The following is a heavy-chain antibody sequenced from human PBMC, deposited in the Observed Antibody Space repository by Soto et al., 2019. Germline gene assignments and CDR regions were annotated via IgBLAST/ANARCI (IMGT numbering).Heavy chain of an antibody. CDR2: ISGSGGST. CDR1: GFTFSNYA. D-gene: IGHD3-3*01. J-gene: IGHJ4*02. Sequence: GGSLRLSCAASGFTFSNYAMSWVRQAPGKGLEWVSAISGSGGSTYYADSVKGRFTISRDNSKNTLYLQMNSLRAEDTAVYYCAKDLGYDFWSGYYGFDYWGQGTLVTSPQ. V-gene: IGHV3-23*01. CDR3: AKDLGYDFWSGYYGFDY.